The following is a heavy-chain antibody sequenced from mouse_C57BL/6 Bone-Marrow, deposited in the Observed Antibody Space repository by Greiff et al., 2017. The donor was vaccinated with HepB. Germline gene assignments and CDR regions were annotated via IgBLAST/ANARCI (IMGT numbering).Heavy chain of an antibody. Sequence: VKLQQSGAELVRPGASVTLSCKASGYTFTDYEMHWVKQTPVHGLEWIGAIDPETGGTAYNQKFKGKAILTADKSSSTAYMELRSLTSEDSAVYYCTRKATVVAPPYWYFDVWGTGTTVTVSS. D-gene: IGHD1-1*01. J-gene: IGHJ1*03. CDR2: IDPETGGT. CDR1: GYTFTDYE. V-gene: IGHV1-15*01. CDR3: TRKATVVAPPYWYFDV.